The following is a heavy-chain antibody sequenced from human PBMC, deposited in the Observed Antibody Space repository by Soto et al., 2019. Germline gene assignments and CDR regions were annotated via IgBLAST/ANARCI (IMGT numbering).Heavy chain of an antibody. Sequence: GGSLRLSCAASGFTFSSYWMHWVRQGPGEGLIWVSHINNDGSTTAYADSVKGRFTISRDKSKNTLYLQMNSLRAEDTAVYYCARFIVGAPDRGYDSFDIWGQGTMVTVSS. V-gene: IGHV3-74*01. J-gene: IGHJ3*02. CDR2: INNDGSTT. CDR1: GFTFSSYW. CDR3: ARFIVGAPDRGYDSFDI. D-gene: IGHD1-26*01.